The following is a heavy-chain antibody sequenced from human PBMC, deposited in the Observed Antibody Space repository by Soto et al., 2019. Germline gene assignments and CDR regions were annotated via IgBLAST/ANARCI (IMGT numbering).Heavy chain of an antibody. CDR2: INTGGGST. D-gene: IGHD5-12*01. CDR3: AKVSGYVAPYYFDY. CDR1: GFTFAAYA. J-gene: IGHJ4*02. Sequence: PGGSLRLSCAASGFTFAAYAMGWVRQAPGKGLEWVSLINTGGGSTYFPDSVKGRFTISRDNSKNTLYLQMNSLRADDTAVYYCAKVSGYVAPYYFDYWGQGTLVTVSS. V-gene: IGHV3-23*01.